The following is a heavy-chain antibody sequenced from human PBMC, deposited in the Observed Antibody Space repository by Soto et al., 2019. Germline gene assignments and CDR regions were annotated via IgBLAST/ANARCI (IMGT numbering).Heavy chain of an antibody. Sequence: GGSLRLSCAASGFTFSSYAMSWVRQAPGKGLEWVSAISGSGGSTYYADSVKGRFTISRDNSKNTLYLQMNSLRAEDTAVYYCAKEKDYIWGSYRPQPIDYWGQGTLVTVSS. D-gene: IGHD3-16*02. V-gene: IGHV3-23*01. CDR1: GFTFSSYA. J-gene: IGHJ4*02. CDR2: ISGSGGST. CDR3: AKEKDYIWGSYRPQPIDY.